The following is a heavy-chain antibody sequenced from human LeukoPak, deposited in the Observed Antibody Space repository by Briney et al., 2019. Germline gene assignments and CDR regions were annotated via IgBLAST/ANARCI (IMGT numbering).Heavy chain of an antibody. V-gene: IGHV1-2*02. CDR1: GYTFTGYY. CDR3: ARHDSSSWYPAFDY. Sequence: GASVKVSCKASGYTFTGYYMHWVRQAPGQGLEWMGWINPNSGGTSYAQKFQGRVTMTRDTSISTAYMELSRLRSDDTAVYYCARHDSSSWYPAFDYWGQGTLVTVSS. J-gene: IGHJ4*02. CDR2: INPNSGGT. D-gene: IGHD6-13*01.